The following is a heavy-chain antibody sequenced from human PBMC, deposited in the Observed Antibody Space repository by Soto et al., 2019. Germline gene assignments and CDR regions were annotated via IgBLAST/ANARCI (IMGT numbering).Heavy chain of an antibody. CDR2: ISGSGGAT. CDR1: GFTFSSYA. Sequence: EVQLLESGGGLVQPGGSLRLSCAASGFTFSSYAMSWVRQAPGKGLEWVSAISGSGGATFDADSVKGRFTISRDNSKNTLSLQMSSLSSEDTGVYYCAKEGSGSRYAFDVWGQGTVVTVSS. D-gene: IGHD1-26*01. V-gene: IGHV3-23*01. J-gene: IGHJ3*01. CDR3: AKEGSGSRYAFDV.